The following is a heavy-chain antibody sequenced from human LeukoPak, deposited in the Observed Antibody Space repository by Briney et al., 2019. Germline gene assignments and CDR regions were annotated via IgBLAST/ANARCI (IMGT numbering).Heavy chain of an antibody. J-gene: IGHJ3*02. CDR3: ARGRIHSWSDAFDI. CDR1: GYTFTDYY. D-gene: IGHD5-18*01. CDR2: INSNSGGT. Sequence: ASVKVSCKTSGYTFTDYYMHWVRQAPGQGLEWMGWINSNSGGTKYAQKFQGSVIMTRDTSISTAYMELSRLKSDDTAVYYCARGRIHSWSDAFDIWGQGTTVTVSS. V-gene: IGHV1-2*02.